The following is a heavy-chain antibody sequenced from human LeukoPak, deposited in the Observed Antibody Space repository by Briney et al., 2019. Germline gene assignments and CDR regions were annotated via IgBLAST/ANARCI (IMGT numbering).Heavy chain of an antibody. D-gene: IGHD3-10*01. V-gene: IGHV1-2*02. CDR3: ARDFGLNDYGSGNDDRLGDY. Sequence: ASVTVSCKASGYTFTGYYMHLVRQAPGQGLEWMGWINPNSGGTNYAQKIHGRVTMTRDTAISTTYMELSRLRSDDTAVYYCARDFGLNDYGSGNDDRLGDYCGQGTLVTVSS. CDR2: INPNSGGT. CDR1: GYTFTGYY. J-gene: IGHJ4*02.